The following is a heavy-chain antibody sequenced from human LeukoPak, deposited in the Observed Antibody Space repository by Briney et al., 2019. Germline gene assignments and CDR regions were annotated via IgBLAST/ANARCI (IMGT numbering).Heavy chain of an antibody. CDR2: IWYDASNK. CDR3: ARAGEGFDT. D-gene: IGHD3-10*01. J-gene: IGHJ3*02. CDR1: GFTFSNYG. V-gene: IGHV3-33*01. Sequence: QAGGSLRLSCAASGFTFSNYGMHWVRQAPGKGLEWVAVIWYDASNKYYGDSVKGRFTISRDNSKNTLYLQMSSLRAEDTAIYYCARAGEGFDTWGPGTKVTVSS.